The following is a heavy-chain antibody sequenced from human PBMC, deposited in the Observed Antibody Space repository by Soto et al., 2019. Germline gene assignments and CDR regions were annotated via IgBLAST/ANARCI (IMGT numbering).Heavy chain of an antibody. CDR1: GGSISSYY. CDR2: IYYSGST. Sequence: QVQLQESGPGLVKPSETLSLTCTVSGGSISSYYWSWIRQPPGKGLEWIGYIYYSGSTNYNPSLKSRVTISVDTSKNQFSLKLSSVTAADTAVYYCVRVYGLGAFDIWGQGTMVTVSS. CDR3: VRVYGLGAFDI. V-gene: IGHV4-59*01. D-gene: IGHD4-17*01. J-gene: IGHJ3*02.